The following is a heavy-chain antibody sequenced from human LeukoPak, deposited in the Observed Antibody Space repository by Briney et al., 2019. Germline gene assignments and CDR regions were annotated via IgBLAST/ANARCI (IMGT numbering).Heavy chain of an antibody. D-gene: IGHD2-15*01. J-gene: IGHJ5*02. Sequence: SETLSLTCAVYGGSFSGYYWSWIRQPPGKGLEWIGEINHSGSTNYNPSLKSRVTISVGTSKNQFSLKLSSVTAADTAVYYCARTPRLLSYNWFDPWGQGTLVTVSS. CDR1: GGSFSGYY. CDR2: INHSGST. CDR3: ARTPRLLSYNWFDP. V-gene: IGHV4-34*01.